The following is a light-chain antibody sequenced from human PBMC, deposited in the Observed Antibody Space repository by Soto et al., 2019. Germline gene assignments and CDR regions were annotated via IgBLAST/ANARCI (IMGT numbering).Light chain of an antibody. CDR3: QQYGSSLFT. Sequence: DIVLTQSPGTLSLSPGERATLSCRASQSVSSKYLAWYQQKPGQPPRVLIYGTSIRATGIPERFSGGGSGTDFTLTITRLEPEDFAVYYCQQYGSSLFTFGPGTKADFK. J-gene: IGKJ3*01. V-gene: IGKV3-20*01. CDR2: GTS. CDR1: QSVSSKY.